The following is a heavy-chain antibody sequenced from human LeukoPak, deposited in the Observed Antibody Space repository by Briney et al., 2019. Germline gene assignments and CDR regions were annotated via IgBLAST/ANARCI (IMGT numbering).Heavy chain of an antibody. V-gene: IGHV4-34*01. CDR2: INHSGST. Sequence: SETLSLTCAVYGGSFSGYYWSWIRQPPGKGLEWIGEINHSGSTNYNPSLKSRVTISVDTSKNQFSLKLSSVTAADTAVYYCARDSGATVTSIGYYYYGMDVWGQGTTVTVSS. CDR3: ARDSGATVTSIGYYYYGMDV. D-gene: IGHD4-11*01. CDR1: GGSFSGYY. J-gene: IGHJ6*02.